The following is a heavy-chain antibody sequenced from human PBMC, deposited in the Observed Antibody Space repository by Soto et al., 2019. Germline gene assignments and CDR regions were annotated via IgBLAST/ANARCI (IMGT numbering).Heavy chain of an antibody. CDR2: INHSGST. Sequence: SETLSLTCAVYGGSFSGYYWSWIRQPPGKGLEWIGEINHSGSTNYNPSLKSRVTISVDTSRNQFSLKLSSVTAADTAVYYCARVPDYYYYYMDVWGKGTTVTVSS. J-gene: IGHJ6*03. V-gene: IGHV4-34*01. CDR1: GGSFSGYY. CDR3: ARVPDYYYYYMDV.